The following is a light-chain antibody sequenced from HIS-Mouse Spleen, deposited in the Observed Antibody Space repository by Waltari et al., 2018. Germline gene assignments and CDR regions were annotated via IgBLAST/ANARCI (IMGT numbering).Light chain of an antibody. CDR3: QVWDSSSDHVV. V-gene: IGLV3-21*03. CDR1: NIGRKS. J-gene: IGLJ2*01. CDR2: DDS. Sequence: SYVLTQPHSVSVAPGNTARITCGGNNIGRKSVHWYKQKPGQAPVLVVYDDSDRTPGIPERFSGSNSGNTATLTISRVEAGDEADYYCQVWDSSSDHVVFGGGTKLTVL.